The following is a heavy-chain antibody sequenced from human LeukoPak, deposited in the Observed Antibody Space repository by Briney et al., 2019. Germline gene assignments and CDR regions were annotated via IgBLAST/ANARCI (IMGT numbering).Heavy chain of an antibody. J-gene: IGHJ4*02. Sequence: PGGSLRLSCAASGFTLSSYGMHWVRQAPGKGLEWVAVISYDANKKYYVDSVKGRFTISRDESNNTLYLQMNSLRAEDTAVYYCAKRLAGASGWYSLDYWGQGTLVTVSS. CDR2: ISYDANKK. CDR3: AKRLAGASGWYSLDY. CDR1: GFTLSSYG. D-gene: IGHD6-19*01. V-gene: IGHV3-30*18.